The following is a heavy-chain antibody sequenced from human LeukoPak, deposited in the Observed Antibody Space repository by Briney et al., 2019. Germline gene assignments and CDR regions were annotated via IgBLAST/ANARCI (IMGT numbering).Heavy chain of an antibody. D-gene: IGHD3-10*01. J-gene: IGHJ4*02. Sequence: SETLSLTCTVSNGSISSYYWSWIRQPPGKGLEWIGYIYYSGTTNYNPSLKSRVTTSVDTSKNQFSLKLSSVTAADTAVYYCARDSGERGSGSYLIAYWGQGTLVTVSS. V-gene: IGHV4-59*01. CDR1: NGSISSYY. CDR3: ARDSGERGSGSYLIAY. CDR2: IYYSGTT.